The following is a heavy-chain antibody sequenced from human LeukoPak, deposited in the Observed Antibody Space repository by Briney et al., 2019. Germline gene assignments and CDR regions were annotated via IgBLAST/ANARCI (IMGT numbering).Heavy chain of an antibody. D-gene: IGHD3-10*01. V-gene: IGHV4-4*07. CDR1: GFTFSSYG. J-gene: IGHJ3*02. Sequence: GSLRLSCAASGFTFSSYGMSWIRQPAGKGLEWIGRIYISGGTNYNPSLKSRVTISVDTSKNQFSLKLSSVTAADTAVYYCARDSWFGDHRVFDIWGQGTRVTVSS. CDR2: IYISGGT. CDR3: ARDSWFGDHRVFDI.